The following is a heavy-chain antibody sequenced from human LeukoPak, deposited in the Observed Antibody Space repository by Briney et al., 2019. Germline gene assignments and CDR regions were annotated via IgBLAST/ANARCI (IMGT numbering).Heavy chain of an antibody. CDR2: IYYTGST. CDR3: ARWSGYYFY. CDR1: GGSISSYY. D-gene: IGHD3-3*01. V-gene: IGHV4-59*01. J-gene: IGHJ4*02. Sequence: SETLSLTCTISGGSISSYYWSRIRQPPGKGLEWIGYIYYTGSTNHNPSLKSRVTISVDTSKNQFSLKLSSVTAADTAVYYCARWSGYYFYWGQGTLVTVSS.